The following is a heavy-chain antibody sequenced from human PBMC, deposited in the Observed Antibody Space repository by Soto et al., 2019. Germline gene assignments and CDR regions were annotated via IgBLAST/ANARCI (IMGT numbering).Heavy chain of an antibody. Sequence: GGSLRLSCAASGFTFSSYGMHWVRQAPGKGLEWVAVISYDGSNKYYADSVKGRFTISRDNSKNTLYLQMNSLRAEVTAVYYCAKGAGNSSSWGQGTLVTVSS. CDR3: AKGAGNSSS. CDR2: ISYDGSNK. CDR1: GFTFSSYG. V-gene: IGHV3-30*18. J-gene: IGHJ5*02. D-gene: IGHD6-13*01.